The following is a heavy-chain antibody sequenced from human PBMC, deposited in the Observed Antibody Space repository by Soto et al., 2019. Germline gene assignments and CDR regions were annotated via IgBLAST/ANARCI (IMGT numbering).Heavy chain of an antibody. CDR1: GYTFTSDG. CDR2: ISAYNGNT. V-gene: IGHV1-18*01. Sequence: QVQLVQSGAEVKKPGASVKVSCKASGYTFTSDGITWVRQAPGQGLEWMGWISAYNGNTKYAQKVQGRVTMTTDTATSKAYIELRSLRSDDTAVYYCARHQRSGWYFEAFDIWGQGTMVTVSS. D-gene: IGHD6-19*01. J-gene: IGHJ3*02. CDR3: ARHQRSGWYFEAFDI.